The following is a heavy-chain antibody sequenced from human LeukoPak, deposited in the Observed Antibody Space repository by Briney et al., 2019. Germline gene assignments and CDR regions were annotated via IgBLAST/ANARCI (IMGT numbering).Heavy chain of an antibody. CDR3: ARDEVVPAAALGGDY. V-gene: IGHV1-18*01. Sequence: ASVKVSCKASGYTFTSYGISWVRQAPGQGLEWMGWISAYNGHTNYAQTVQGRVAMTTDTSTSTASMELRSLRSDDTAVYYCARDEVVPAAALGGDYWGQGTLVTVSS. CDR1: GYTFTSYG. J-gene: IGHJ4*02. D-gene: IGHD2-2*01. CDR2: ISAYNGHT.